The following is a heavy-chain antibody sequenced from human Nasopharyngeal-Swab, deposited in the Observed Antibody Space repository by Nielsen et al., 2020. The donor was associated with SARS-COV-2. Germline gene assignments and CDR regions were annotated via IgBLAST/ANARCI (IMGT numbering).Heavy chain of an antibody. J-gene: IGHJ4*01. CDR2: ISYDGSNK. Sequence: GGSLRPSCAASGFTFSSYGMHWVRQAPGKGLEWVAVISYDGSNKYYADSVKGRFTISRDNSKNTLYLQMNSLRAEDTAVYYCVRGNSGYGNFDSWGQGTLVTVSS. V-gene: IGHV3-30*03. CDR3: VRGNSGYGNFDS. CDR1: GFTFSSYG. D-gene: IGHD3-22*01.